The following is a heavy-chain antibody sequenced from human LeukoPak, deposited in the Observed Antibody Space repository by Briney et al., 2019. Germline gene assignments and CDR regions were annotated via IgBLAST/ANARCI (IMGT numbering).Heavy chain of an antibody. J-gene: IGHJ3*02. Sequence: GASVKVSCKVSGYTLTELSMHWVRQAPGKGLEWMGGFDPEDGETIYAQKFQGRVTMTEDTSTDTAYMGLSSLRSEDTAVYYCATDPMGELPDAFDIWGQGTMVTVSS. CDR3: ATDPMGELPDAFDI. CDR2: FDPEDGET. CDR1: GYTLTELS. V-gene: IGHV1-24*01. D-gene: IGHD3-16*01.